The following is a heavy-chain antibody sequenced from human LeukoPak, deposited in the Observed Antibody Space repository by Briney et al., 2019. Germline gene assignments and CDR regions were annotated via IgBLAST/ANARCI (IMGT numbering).Heavy chain of an antibody. CDR3: ARGPLIEGNPDFGY. J-gene: IGHJ4*02. V-gene: IGHV1-69*05. D-gene: IGHD4-23*01. Sequence: GASVKVSCKASGYTFTSYAISWVRQAPGQGLEWMGRIIPIFGTANYAQKFQGRVTITTDESTSTAYMELSSLRSEDTAVYYCARGPLIEGNPDFGYWGQGTLVTVSS. CDR1: GYTFTSYA. CDR2: IIPIFGTA.